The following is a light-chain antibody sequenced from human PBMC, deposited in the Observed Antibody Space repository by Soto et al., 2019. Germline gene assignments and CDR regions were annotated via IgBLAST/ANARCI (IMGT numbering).Light chain of an antibody. CDR2: GAS. J-gene: IGKJ1*01. V-gene: IGKV1-39*01. CDR1: QIITNY. Sequence: ESQITKSPSSLSASVGDRVTISCRASQIITNYLNWYQQKPGKAPNLLIYGASSLHSGVPSRFSGSGSGTDFTLTISSLQPEDFATYYCQQSYSTPWTFGQGTKVHIK. CDR3: QQSYSTPWT.